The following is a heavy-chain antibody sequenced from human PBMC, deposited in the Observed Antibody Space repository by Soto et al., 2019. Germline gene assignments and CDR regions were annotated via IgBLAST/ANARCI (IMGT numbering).Heavy chain of an antibody. CDR3: ARDHHVVVPAALFDY. J-gene: IGHJ4*02. CDR1: GFTFSSYG. V-gene: IGHV3-33*01. D-gene: IGHD2-2*01. CDR2: IWYDGRNK. Sequence: QVQLVESGGGVVQPGRSLRLSCAASGFTFSSYGMHWVRQAPGKGLEWVAVIWYDGRNKYYLDSVKGRFTISRDNSKNTLYLQMNSLRAEDTAVYYCARDHHVVVPAALFDYWGQGTLVTVSS.